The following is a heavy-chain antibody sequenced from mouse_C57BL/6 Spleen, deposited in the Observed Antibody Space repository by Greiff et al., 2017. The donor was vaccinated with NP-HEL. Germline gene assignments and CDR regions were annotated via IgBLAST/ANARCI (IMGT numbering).Heavy chain of an antibody. CDR3: TTYYSNYSWFAY. Sequence: VQLQQSGAELARPGASVTLSCKASGYTFTDYEMHWVKQTPVHGLEWIGAIDPETGGTAYNQKFKGKAILTADKSSSTAYMELRSLTSEDSAVYYCTTYYSNYSWFAYWGQGTLVTVSA. J-gene: IGHJ3*01. D-gene: IGHD2-5*01. CDR1: GYTFTDYE. CDR2: IDPETGGT. V-gene: IGHV1-15*01.